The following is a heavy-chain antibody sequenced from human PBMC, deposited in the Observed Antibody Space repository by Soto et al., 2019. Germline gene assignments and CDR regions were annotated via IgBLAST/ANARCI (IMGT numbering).Heavy chain of an antibody. Sequence: PGGSLRLSCAASGFTVSSNYMGWVRQAPGKGLEWVSVIYSGGSTYYADSVKGRFTISRDNSKNTLYLQMNSLRAEDTAVYYCARRMASRYYYGMDVWGQGTTVTVSS. J-gene: IGHJ6*02. CDR2: IYSGGST. CDR1: GFTVSSNY. CDR3: ARRMASRYYYGMDV. V-gene: IGHV3-53*01. D-gene: IGHD2-15*01.